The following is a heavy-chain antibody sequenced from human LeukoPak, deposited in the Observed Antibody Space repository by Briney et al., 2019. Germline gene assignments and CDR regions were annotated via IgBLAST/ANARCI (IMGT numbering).Heavy chain of an antibody. J-gene: IGHJ4*02. D-gene: IGHD2-2*01. CDR3: AKDRGIVVVPTLFDY. CDR1: GFTFSSYT. Sequence: PGGSLRLSCAASGFTFSSYTMSWVRQAPGKGLEWVSGISGSGGTTRHADSVKGRFTISRDNSKNTLYLQMNSPRAEDTAVYYCAKDRGIVVVPTLFDYWGQGTLVTVSS. V-gene: IGHV3-23*01. CDR2: ISGSGGTT.